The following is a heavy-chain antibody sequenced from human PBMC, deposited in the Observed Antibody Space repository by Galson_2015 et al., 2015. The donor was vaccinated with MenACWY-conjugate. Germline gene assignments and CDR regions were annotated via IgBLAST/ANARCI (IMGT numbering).Heavy chain of an antibody. CDR1: GGTFSSYA. D-gene: IGHD3-22*01. Sequence: SVKVSCKASGGTFSSYAISWVRQTPGQGLEWMGGIIPIFGTANYAQKFQGRATITADKSTSTAYMELSSLRSEDTAVYYCARDSPYDSSGYYLKYFQHWGQGTLVTVSS. J-gene: IGHJ1*01. CDR2: IIPIFGTA. V-gene: IGHV1-69*06. CDR3: ARDSPYDSSGYYLKYFQH.